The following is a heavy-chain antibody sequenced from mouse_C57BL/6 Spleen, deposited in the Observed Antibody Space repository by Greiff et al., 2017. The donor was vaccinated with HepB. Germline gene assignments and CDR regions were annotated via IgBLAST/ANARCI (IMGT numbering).Heavy chain of an antibody. D-gene: IGHD4-1*01. Sequence: VQLQQSGPGLVKPSQSLSLTCSVTGYSITSGYYWNWIRQFPGNKLEWMGYISYDGSNNYNPSLKNRISITRDTSKNQFFLKLNSVTTEDTATYYCARDLGRGFAYWGQGTLVTVSA. V-gene: IGHV3-6*01. J-gene: IGHJ3*01. CDR2: ISYDGSN. CDR3: ARDLGRGFAY. CDR1: GYSITSGYY.